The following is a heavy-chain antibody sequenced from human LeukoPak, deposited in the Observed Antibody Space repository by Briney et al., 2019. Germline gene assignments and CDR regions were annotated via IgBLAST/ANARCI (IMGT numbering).Heavy chain of an antibody. CDR2: IYYSGST. J-gene: IGHJ4*02. Sequence: PSETLCLTCTVSGGSISSSSYYWGWIRQPPGKGLEWIGSIYYSGSTYYNPSLKSRVTISVDTSKNQFSLKLSSVTAADTAVYYCARVGGYSGYDYFDYWGQGTLVTVSS. D-gene: IGHD5-12*01. CDR1: GGSISSSSYY. CDR3: ARVGGYSGYDYFDY. V-gene: IGHV4-39*07.